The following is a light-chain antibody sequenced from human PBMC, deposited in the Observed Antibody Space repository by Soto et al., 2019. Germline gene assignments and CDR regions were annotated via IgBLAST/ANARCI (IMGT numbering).Light chain of an antibody. Sequence: DIQMTQSPSTVSASVGDRVAITCRASQSISTSLAWYQQKPGKAPRLLIYRASSLEEGVPSRFSGSGSGTAFTLTLGRLQPDDFATYYCQPYAAHSQGTFGQGTTLEI. CDR3: QPYAAHSQGT. CDR1: QSISTS. J-gene: IGKJ2*02. V-gene: IGKV1-5*03. CDR2: RAS.